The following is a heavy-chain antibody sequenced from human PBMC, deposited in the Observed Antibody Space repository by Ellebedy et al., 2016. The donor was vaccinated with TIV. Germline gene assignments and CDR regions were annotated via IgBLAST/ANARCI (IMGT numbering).Heavy chain of an antibody. CDR1: GYTLTELS. CDR3: ATPVAGLLLRYYGMDV. D-gene: IGHD6-19*01. V-gene: IGHV1-24*01. J-gene: IGHJ6*02. Sequence: AASVKVSCKVSGYTLTELSMHWVRQAPGKGLEWMGGFDPEDGETIYAQKFQGRVTMTEDTSTDTAYMELSSLRSEDTAVYYCATPVAGLLLRYYGMDVWGQGTTVTVSS. CDR2: FDPEDGET.